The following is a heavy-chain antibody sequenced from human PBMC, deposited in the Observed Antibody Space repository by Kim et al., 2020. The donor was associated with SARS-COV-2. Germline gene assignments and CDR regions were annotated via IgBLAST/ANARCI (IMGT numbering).Heavy chain of an antibody. Sequence: GGSLRLSCAASGFTFSSYGMHWVRQAPGKGLEWVAVISYDGSNKYYADSVKGRFTISRDNSKNTLYLQMNSLRAEDTAVYYCAKHNSYDSSGYYLDYWGQGTLVTVSS. D-gene: IGHD3-22*01. V-gene: IGHV3-30*18. CDR3: AKHNSYDSSGYYLDY. CDR2: ISYDGSNK. J-gene: IGHJ4*02. CDR1: GFTFSSYG.